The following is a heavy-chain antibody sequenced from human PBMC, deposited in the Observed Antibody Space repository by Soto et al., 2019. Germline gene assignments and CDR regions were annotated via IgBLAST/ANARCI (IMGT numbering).Heavy chain of an antibody. V-gene: IGHV4-4*07. J-gene: IGHJ5*02. CDR1: GASISGFY. Sequence: SETLSLTCTVSGASISGFYWSWIRKSAGKGLEWIGRIYATGTTDYNPSLKSRVMMSVDTSKKQFSLKLRSVTAAGTAVYYCVRDGTKTLRDWFDPWGQGISVTVSS. CDR2: IYATGTT. CDR3: VRDGTKTLRDWFDP. D-gene: IGHD1-1*01.